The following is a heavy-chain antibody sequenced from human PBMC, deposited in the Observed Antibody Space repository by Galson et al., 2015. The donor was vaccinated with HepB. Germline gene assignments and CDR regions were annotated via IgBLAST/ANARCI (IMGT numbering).Heavy chain of an antibody. J-gene: IGHJ4*02. V-gene: IGHV3-30*18. D-gene: IGHD6-19*01. CDR2: ISHDVSNK. CDR3: AKARDPDSSGWFLDY. CDR1: GFTFNSYA. Sequence: SLRLSCAASGFTFNSYAMHWVRQAPGKGLEWVAVISHDVSNKIYADSVKGRFTISRDNSKNTLFLQMNSLRAEDTAVYYCAKARDPDSSGWFLDYWGQGTLVTVSS.